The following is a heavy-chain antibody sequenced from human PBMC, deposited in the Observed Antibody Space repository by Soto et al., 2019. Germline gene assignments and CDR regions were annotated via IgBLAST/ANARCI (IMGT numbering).Heavy chain of an antibody. CDR1: GGSITSHHYY. CDR3: GSGPSTTWIDN. J-gene: IGHJ4*02. CDR2: IYSGGNT. D-gene: IGHD2-2*01. V-gene: IGHV4-39*01. Sequence: QLQVQESGPGQVKPSQTLSLPCTVSGGSITSHHYYWGWIRQPPGKGLEWIGSIYSGGNTYYNPSLRSRLTIFVDTAKNLISLKLSSVTAADSAIYYCGSGPSTTWIDNWGLGTQVSVSS.